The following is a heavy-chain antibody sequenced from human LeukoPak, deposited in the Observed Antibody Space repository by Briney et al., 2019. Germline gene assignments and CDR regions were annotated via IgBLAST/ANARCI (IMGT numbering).Heavy chain of an antibody. CDR1: GFTASSNY. D-gene: IGHD2-15*01. CDR2: IYSGGST. J-gene: IGHJ3*02. CDR3: ARECSGGSCYSDAFDI. V-gene: IGHV3-66*01. Sequence: GGSLRLSCAASGFTASSNYMSWVRQAPGKGLEWVSVIYSGGSTYYADSVKGRFTISRDNSKNTLYLQMNSLRAEDTAVYYCARECSGGSCYSDAFDIWGQGTMVTVSS.